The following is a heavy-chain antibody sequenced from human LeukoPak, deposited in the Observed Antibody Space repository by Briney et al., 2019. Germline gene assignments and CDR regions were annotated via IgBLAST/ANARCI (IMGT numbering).Heavy chain of an antibody. V-gene: IGHV3-23*01. CDR2: NTGSGGST. CDR3: ARERSGYYHLFDY. J-gene: IGHJ4*02. Sequence: PGGSLRLSCGASVFTFSNYGLRWVRRAPGRGLEWGSGNTGSGGSTYYADSVKGRFTISRDNSKNSLYLQMNSLRAEATAVYYCARERSGYYHLFDYWGQGILVTVSS. D-gene: IGHD3-22*01. CDR1: VFTFSNYG.